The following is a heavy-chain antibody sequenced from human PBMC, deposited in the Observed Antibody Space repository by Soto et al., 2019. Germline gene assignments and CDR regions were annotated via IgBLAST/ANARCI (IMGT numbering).Heavy chain of an antibody. V-gene: IGHV4-31*03. J-gene: IGHJ4*02. CDR2: IYYSGST. Sequence: TLSLTCTVSTDSLSSGGYYWSWIRQHPGKGLEWIGYIYYSGSTYYNPSLKSRVTISVDTSKNQFSLNLTSVTAADTAVYRCARSRGGGVYFDSWGRGTLVTVSS. D-gene: IGHD2-8*02. CDR3: ARSRGGGVYFDS. CDR1: TDSLSSGGYY.